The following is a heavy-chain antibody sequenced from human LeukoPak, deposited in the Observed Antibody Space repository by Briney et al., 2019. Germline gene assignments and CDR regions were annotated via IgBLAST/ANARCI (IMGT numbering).Heavy chain of an antibody. J-gene: IGHJ5*02. CDR2: ISGSGGST. CDR1: GFTFSSYA. D-gene: IGHD2-15*01. V-gene: IGHV3-23*01. CDR3: ARDSNIVVVVAATKTNWFDP. Sequence: PGGSLRLSCAASGFTFSSYAMSWVRQAPGKGLEWVSAISGSGGSTYYADSVKGRFTISRDNSKNTLYLQMNSLRAEDTAVYYCARDSNIVVVVAATKTNWFDPWGQGTLVTVSS.